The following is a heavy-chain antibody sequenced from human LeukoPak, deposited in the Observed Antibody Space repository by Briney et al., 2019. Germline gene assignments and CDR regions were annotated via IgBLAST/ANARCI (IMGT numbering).Heavy chain of an antibody. Sequence: GSLRLSCAASGFTGSNNYMSWVRQAPGKGLGWVSAIHSSGGTYYADSVKGRFTISRDTSKNTLYLQINSLRVEDTAVYYCIVFGDSNHWGQGTLVTVSS. CDR2: IHSSGGT. CDR1: GFTGSNNY. CDR3: IVFGDSNH. D-gene: IGHD4-17*01. V-gene: IGHV3-53*01. J-gene: IGHJ5*02.